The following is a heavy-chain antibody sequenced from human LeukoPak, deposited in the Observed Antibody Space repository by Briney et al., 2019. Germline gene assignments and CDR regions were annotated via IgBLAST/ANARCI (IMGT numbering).Heavy chain of an antibody. J-gene: IGHJ4*02. CDR3: ARGRDGYNYLLDY. D-gene: IGHD5-24*01. V-gene: IGHV4-59*01. CDR1: GGSISSYY. Sequence: SETLSLTCTVPGGSISSYYWSWIRQPPGKGLEWIGYIYYSGSTNYNPSLKSRVTISVDTSKNQFSLKLSSVTAADTAVYYCARGRDGYNYLLDYWSQGTLVTVSS. CDR2: IYYSGST.